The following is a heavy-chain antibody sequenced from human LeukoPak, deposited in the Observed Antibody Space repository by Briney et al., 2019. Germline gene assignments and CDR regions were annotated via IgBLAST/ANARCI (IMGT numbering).Heavy chain of an antibody. CDR1: GFTFSSYW. CDR2: INSDGSST. Sequence: PGGSLRLSCAASGFTFSSYWMHWVRQAPGKGLVWVSRINSDGSSTSYADSVKGRFTISRDNAKNTLYLQMNGLRAEDTAVYYCARDFIAAAGNSWGQGTLVTVSS. D-gene: IGHD6-13*01. CDR3: ARDFIAAAGNS. J-gene: IGHJ5*02. V-gene: IGHV3-74*01.